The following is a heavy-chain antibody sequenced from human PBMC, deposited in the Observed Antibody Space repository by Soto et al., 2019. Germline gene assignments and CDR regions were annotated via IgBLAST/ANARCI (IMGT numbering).Heavy chain of an antibody. CDR3: ARVVQVQQLAPYYYYGMDV. V-gene: IGHV1-69*13. J-gene: IGHJ6*02. CDR1: GGTFSSYA. CDR2: IIPIFGTA. Sequence: SVKVSCKASGGTFSSYAISWVRQAPGQGLEWMGGIIPIFGTANYAQKFQGRVTITADESTSTAYMELSSLRSEDTAVYYCARVVQVQQLAPYYYYGMDVWGQGTTVPVSS. D-gene: IGHD6-13*01.